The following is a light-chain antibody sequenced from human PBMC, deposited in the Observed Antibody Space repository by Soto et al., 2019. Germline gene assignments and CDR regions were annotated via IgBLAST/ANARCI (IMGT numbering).Light chain of an antibody. CDR3: QHRSNWPLT. CDR2: DAS. Sequence: EVVLTQSPATLSLSPGDGATLSCRASQSVGSYLAWYQQKPGQAPRLLIYDASNRATGVPARFSGSGSGTDFTLTIGSLEPEDFALYYCQHRSNWPLTFGGGTKLEI. J-gene: IGKJ4*01. V-gene: IGKV3-11*01. CDR1: QSVGSY.